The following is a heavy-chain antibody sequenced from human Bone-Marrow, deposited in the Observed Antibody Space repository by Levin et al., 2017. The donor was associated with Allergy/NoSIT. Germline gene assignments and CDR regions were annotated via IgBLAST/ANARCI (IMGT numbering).Heavy chain of an antibody. CDR3: VARSNGMDV. V-gene: IGHV3-66*01. Sequence: GGSLRLSCAASEFIVSSNYMSWVRQAPGKGLDWVSVIYSGGRAYYADSVKGRFTISRANSKNTLYLQMNRLRAEDTALDYCVARSNGMDVWGQGTTVTVSS. CDR2: IYSGGRA. CDR1: EFIVSSNY. J-gene: IGHJ6*02. D-gene: IGHD5-12*01.